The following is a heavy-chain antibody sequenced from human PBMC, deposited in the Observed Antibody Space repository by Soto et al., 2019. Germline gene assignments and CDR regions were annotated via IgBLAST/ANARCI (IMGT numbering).Heavy chain of an antibody. CDR2: INHSGST. D-gene: IGHD2-15*01. CDR3: ARGTSSGHCSGGSCYLGDYFDY. V-gene: IGHV4-34*01. J-gene: IGHJ4*02. CDR1: GGSFSGYY. Sequence: SETLSLTCAVYGGSFSGYYWSWIRQPPGKGLEWIGEINHSGSTNYNPSLKSRVTISVDTSKNQFSLKLSSVTAADTAVYYCARGTSSGHCSGGSCYLGDYFDYWGQGTLVTVSS.